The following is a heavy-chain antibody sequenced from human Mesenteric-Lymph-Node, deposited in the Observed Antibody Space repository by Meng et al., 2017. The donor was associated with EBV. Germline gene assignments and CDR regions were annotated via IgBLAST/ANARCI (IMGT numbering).Heavy chain of an antibody. CDR3: VRCGAVTLVQGGPDH. CDR2: INRVGST. J-gene: IGHJ4*02. Sequence: QVQLQQWGAGLLQPSETLSLTCGVSGGSFGGYFWSWIRQPPGKGLEWIGEINRVGSTNYNPSLKSRLTMSVDTSKNHFSLKLTSVTAADTAVYYCVRCGAVTLVQGGPDHWGQGTLVTVSA. V-gene: IGHV4-34*01. CDR1: GGSFGGYF. D-gene: IGHD3-10*01.